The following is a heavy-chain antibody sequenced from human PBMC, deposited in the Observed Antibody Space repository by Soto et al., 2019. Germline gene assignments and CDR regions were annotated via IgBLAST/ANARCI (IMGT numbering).Heavy chain of an antibody. V-gene: IGHV3-23*01. CDR3: AKGAPRRDGWYYFDY. Sequence: EVQVLESGGGLVQPGGSLRLSCVASGFSFNSQGMCWVRQAPGKGLEWVSGISASGEYTYHADSAKGRFTISRDNSKNTLYMQMTSLRAEDTAVYYCAKGAPRRDGWYYFDYWGQGTLVTVSS. CDR2: ISASGEYT. J-gene: IGHJ4*02. D-gene: IGHD6-19*01. CDR1: GFSFNSQG.